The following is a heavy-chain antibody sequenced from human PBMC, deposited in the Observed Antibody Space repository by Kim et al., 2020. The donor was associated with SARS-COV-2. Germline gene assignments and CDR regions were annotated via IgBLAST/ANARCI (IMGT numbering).Heavy chain of an antibody. Sequence: SETLSLTCGVSGGSISSGSYFWGWLRQSPGKGLAWIGTVYSNGDTYYNPALSSRATLSVQTSSNQFSLTLTSVTAADTAVYYCARTRYYTSESAFDIWGQGTLVTVSS. J-gene: IGHJ3*02. CDR3: ARTRYYTSESAFDI. CDR2: VYSNGDT. D-gene: IGHD3-3*01. V-gene: IGHV4-39*01. CDR1: GGSISSGSYF.